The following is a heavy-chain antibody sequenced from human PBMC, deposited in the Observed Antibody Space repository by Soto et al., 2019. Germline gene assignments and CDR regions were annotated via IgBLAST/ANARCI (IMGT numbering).Heavy chain of an antibody. Sequence: QVQLVQSGADVKKPGASVKVSCKASGYTFTSYYVHWVRQAPGQGLEWMGWINPNTGGTNYAQKFQGWVTMTRDTSISTAYMELSRLRSDGTAMYYCARSEAVLRRQNYYYYDGMDVWGQGTTVTVSS. V-gene: IGHV1-2*04. CDR3: ARSEAVLRRQNYYYYDGMDV. CDR1: GYTFTSYY. J-gene: IGHJ6*02. CDR2: INPNTGGT. D-gene: IGHD4-17*01.